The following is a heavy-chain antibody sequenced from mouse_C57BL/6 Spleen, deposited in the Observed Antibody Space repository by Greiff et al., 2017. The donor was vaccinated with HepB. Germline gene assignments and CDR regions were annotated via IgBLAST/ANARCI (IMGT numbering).Heavy chain of an antibody. CDR3: ARGNYYVSSPAWFAY. V-gene: IGHV1-82*01. CDR2: IYPGDGDT. CDR1: GYAFSSSW. J-gene: IGHJ3*01. D-gene: IGHD1-1*01. Sequence: QVQLKESGPELVKPGASVKISCKASGYAFSSSWMNWVKQRPGKGLEWFGRIYPGDGDTNSNGKFKGKATLTADKSCSTAYMQLGSLTSEDSAVYFCARGNYYVSSPAWFAYWGQGTLVTVSA.